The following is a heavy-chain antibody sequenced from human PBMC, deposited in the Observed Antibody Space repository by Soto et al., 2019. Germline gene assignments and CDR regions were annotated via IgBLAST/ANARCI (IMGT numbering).Heavy chain of an antibody. V-gene: IGHV4-59*01. D-gene: IGHD6-13*01. CDR1: GGSTRNYF. J-gene: IGHJ4*02. Sequence: SETLSLTCTVSGGSTRNYFWTWIRQPPGKGLEWIGYIHYSGTTSFFPSYNPSLRSRVTISEDTSKNQFSLKLLSVTTADTAVYFCAAGEASSRNLAPYYLDFWGQGTLVTVSS. CDR2: IHYSGTT. CDR3: AAGEASSRNLAPYYLDF.